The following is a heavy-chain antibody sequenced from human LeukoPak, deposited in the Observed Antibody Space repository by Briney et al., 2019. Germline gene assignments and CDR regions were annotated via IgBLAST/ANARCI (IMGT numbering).Heavy chain of an antibody. CDR2: IPYDGSNK. J-gene: IGHJ4*02. CDR1: GFTFSSYG. D-gene: IGHD4-23*01. CDR3: AKDGEAVVTPWYYFDY. Sequence: GGSLRLSCAASGFTFSSYGMHWVRQAPGKGLEWVAVIPYDGSNKYYADSVKGRFTISRDNSKNTLYLQMNSLRAEDTAVYYCAKDGEAVVTPWYYFDYWGQGTLVTVSS. V-gene: IGHV3-30*18.